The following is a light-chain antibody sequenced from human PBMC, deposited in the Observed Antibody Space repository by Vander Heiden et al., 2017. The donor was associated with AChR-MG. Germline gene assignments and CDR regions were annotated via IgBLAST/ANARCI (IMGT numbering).Light chain of an antibody. CDR1: SNDVGGYYY. Sequence: QSALTQPASASGSPGQSITISCTGTSNDVGGYYYVSWYQQHPGNAPKLIIYDVTNRPSGVSDRFSASKSGNAASLTISGLQAEDEADYYCSSYTSSSTRIFGGGTKLTVL. CDR2: DVT. V-gene: IGLV2-14*03. J-gene: IGLJ2*01. CDR3: SSYTSSSTRI.